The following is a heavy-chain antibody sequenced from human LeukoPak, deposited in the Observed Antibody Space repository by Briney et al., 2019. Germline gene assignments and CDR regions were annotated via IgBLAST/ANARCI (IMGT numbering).Heavy chain of an antibody. CDR3: ATQANEREYYFDY. Sequence: SETLSLTCAVYGGSFSGYYWSWIRQPPGKGLEWIGEINHSGSTNYNPSLKSRVTISVDTSKNQFSLKLSSVTAADTAVYYCATQANEREYYFDYWGQGTLVTVSS. CDR1: GGSFSGYY. CDR2: INHSGST. D-gene: IGHD4/OR15-4a*01. J-gene: IGHJ4*02. V-gene: IGHV4-34*01.